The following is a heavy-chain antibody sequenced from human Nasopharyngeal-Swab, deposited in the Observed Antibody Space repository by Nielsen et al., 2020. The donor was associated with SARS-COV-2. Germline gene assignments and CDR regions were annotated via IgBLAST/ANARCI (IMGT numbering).Heavy chain of an antibody. J-gene: IGHJ4*02. CDR2: ISAYNGNT. D-gene: IGHD3-10*01. Sequence: ASVRVSCKASGYTFTSYGISWVRQAPGQGLEWMGWISAYNGNTNYAQKLQGRVTMTTDTSTSTAYMELRSLRSDDTAVYYCALYYYGSGNYDYWGQGTLVTVSS. CDR3: ALYYYGSGNYDY. V-gene: IGHV1-18*04. CDR1: GYTFTSYG.